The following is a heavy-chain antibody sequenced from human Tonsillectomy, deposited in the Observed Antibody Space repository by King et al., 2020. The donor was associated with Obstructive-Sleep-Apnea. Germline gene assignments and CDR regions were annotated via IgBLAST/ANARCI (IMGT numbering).Heavy chain of an antibody. V-gene: IGHV3-30*04. J-gene: IGHJ4*02. CDR3: ARVSYCSGSYYFDY. Sequence: VQLVESGGGVVQPGRSLRLSCAASGFTFSSYPMHWVRQAPGKVLEWVAVISYDGSYKYYVDSVKGRFTISRDNSKNTLYLQMNSLRAEDTAVYYCARVSYCSGSYYFDYWGQGTLVTVSS. CDR2: ISYDGSYK. D-gene: IGHD3-10*01. CDR1: GFTFSSYP.